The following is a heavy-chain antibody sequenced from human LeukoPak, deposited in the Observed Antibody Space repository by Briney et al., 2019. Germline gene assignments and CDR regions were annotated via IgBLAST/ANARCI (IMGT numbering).Heavy chain of an antibody. D-gene: IGHD3-22*01. CDR1: GFTFRSYW. CDR3: ARAISGYYYY. CDR2: INSDGSST. V-gene: IGHV3-74*01. J-gene: IGHJ4*02. Sequence: GGSLRLSCAASGFTFRSYWMHCVRQAPGKGLVWVSRINSDGSSTSNADSVKGRFTISRDNAKNTVYLQMKSLRAEDKAVYSCARAISGYYYYWGQGTLVTVSS.